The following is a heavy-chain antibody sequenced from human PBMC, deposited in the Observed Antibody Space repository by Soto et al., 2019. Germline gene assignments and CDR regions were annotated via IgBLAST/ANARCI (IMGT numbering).Heavy chain of an antibody. CDR1: GFTFSTCA. D-gene: IGHD3-22*01. Sequence: PGGSLRLSCAATGFTFSTCAMNWVRQAPGKGLEWVSTISGSGSSTYYADSVKGRFTISRDNFKNTLYLQMNSLRAEDTAVYYCAKDRYRGYGSGYPLGYFDYWGQGTLVTVSS. J-gene: IGHJ4*02. CDR2: ISGSGSST. V-gene: IGHV3-23*01. CDR3: AKDRYRGYGSGYPLGYFDY.